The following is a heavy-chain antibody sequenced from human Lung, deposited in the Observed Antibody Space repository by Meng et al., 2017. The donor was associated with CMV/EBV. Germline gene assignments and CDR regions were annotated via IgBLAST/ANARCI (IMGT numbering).Heavy chain of an antibody. CDR1: GYSFTAYY. CDR2: ISPNSGGT. Sequence: ASXXVSXKASGYSFTAYYIHWVRQAPGQGLEWMGWISPNSGGTNYAQRFQGRVTLTRDTSISTVYMELRRLTSDDTAVYFCARDFVVLPAATSFDYWGQGXLVTVSS. CDR3: ARDFVVLPAATSFDY. J-gene: IGHJ4*02. D-gene: IGHD2-2*01. V-gene: IGHV1-2*02.